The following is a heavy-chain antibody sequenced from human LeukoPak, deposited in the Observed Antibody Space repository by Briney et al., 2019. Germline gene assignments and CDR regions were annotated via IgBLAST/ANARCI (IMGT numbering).Heavy chain of an antibody. D-gene: IGHD5-24*01. V-gene: IGHV2-70*11. CDR1: GFSLSTSGMC. CDR3: TRIYRNGYNYGYFDY. J-gene: IGHJ4*02. CDR2: IDWDDDK. Sequence: SGPALVKPTQTLTLTCTFSGFSLSTSGMCVSWIRQPPGKALEWLARIDWDDDKYYSTSLKTRLTIFKDTSKNQVVLTMTNMDPVDTATYYCTRIYRNGYNYGYFDYWGQGTLVTVSS.